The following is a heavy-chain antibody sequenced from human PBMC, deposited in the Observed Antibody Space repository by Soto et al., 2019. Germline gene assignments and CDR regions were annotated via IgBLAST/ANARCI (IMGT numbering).Heavy chain of an antibody. CDR3: TRGHWVVDFSICYYDYYYYIYIAV. J-gene: IGHJ6*03. Sequence: GASVKVSCKASGYTFTRYDIHWVRQATGQGIEWMGWMNPNSGNTGYAQKFQGRVTMTRNTSISTAYMELNSLRSEDTAVYYCTRGHWVVDFSICYYDYYYYIYIAVRDKGITITVSS. V-gene: IGHV1-8*01. CDR1: GYTFTRYD. D-gene: IGHD3-3*01. CDR2: MNPNSGNT.